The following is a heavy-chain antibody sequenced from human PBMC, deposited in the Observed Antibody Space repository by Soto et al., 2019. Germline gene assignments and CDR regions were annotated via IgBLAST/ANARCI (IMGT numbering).Heavy chain of an antibody. CDR3: AREGSSIWRFFDY. Sequence: QVQLVQSGAEVKKPVASVRISCEAPGYTFTTYNMHWMRQAPGQRLEWMGWVGGGDGNTKYSDKFQGRFTFTRDTAASTVDMELNTLTSDATVVYYCAREGSSIWRFFDYWGQGSLVTVSS. D-gene: IGHD2-2*01. CDR1: GYTFTTYN. CDR2: VGGGDGNT. V-gene: IGHV1-3*01. J-gene: IGHJ4*02.